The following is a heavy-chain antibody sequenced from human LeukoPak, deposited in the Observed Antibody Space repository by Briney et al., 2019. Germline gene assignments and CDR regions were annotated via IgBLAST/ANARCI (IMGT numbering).Heavy chain of an antibody. V-gene: IGHV3-74*01. J-gene: IGHJ6*02. CDR3: ARDRSRYYGMDV. Sequence: PGGSLRLSCAASGFTFSSSWMDWVRQAPGKGLVWVSVINSDGSSIGYADSVKGRFTISRDNAKNTLYLQMNSLRAEDTAVYHCARDRSRYYGMDVWGQGTTVTVSS. CDR2: INSDGSSI. CDR1: GFTFSSSW. D-gene: IGHD6-25*01.